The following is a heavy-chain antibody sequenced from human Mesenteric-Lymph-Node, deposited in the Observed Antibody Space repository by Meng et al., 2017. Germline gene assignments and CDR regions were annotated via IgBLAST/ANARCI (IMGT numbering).Heavy chain of an antibody. CDR2: IYHSGST. Sequence: QGQARGAGPGLVKPSGTLSLTCAVSGGSLSSSNWWSWVRQPPGKGLEWIGEIYHSGSTNYNPSLKSRVTISVDKSKNQFSLNLSSVTAADTAVYYCARVGQWLPIDYWGQGTLVTVSS. V-gene: IGHV4-4*02. CDR1: GGSLSSSNW. CDR3: ARVGQWLPIDY. J-gene: IGHJ4*02. D-gene: IGHD6-19*01.